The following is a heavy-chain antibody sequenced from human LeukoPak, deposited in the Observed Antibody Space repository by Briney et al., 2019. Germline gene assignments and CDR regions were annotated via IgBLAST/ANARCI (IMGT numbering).Heavy chain of an antibody. J-gene: IGHJ4*02. CDR1: GYSISSGYY. Sequence: SETLSLTCTVSGYSISSGYYWGWIRQLPGKGLEWIGSIYHSGSTYYNPSLKSRVTISVDTSKNQFSLKLSSVTAADTAVYYCARAPMYYYDSSGLDYYFDYWGQGTLVTVSS. V-gene: IGHV4-38-2*02. D-gene: IGHD3-22*01. CDR2: IYHSGST. CDR3: ARAPMYYYDSSGLDYYFDY.